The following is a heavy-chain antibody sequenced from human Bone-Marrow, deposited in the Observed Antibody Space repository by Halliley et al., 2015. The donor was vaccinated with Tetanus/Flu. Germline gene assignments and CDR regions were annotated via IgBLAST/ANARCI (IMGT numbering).Heavy chain of an antibody. CDR2: ISYSGST. CDR1: GGSIHSYY. D-gene: IGHD4-4*01. J-gene: IGHJ4*02. Sequence: TLSLTCTVSGGSIHSYYWSWIRQPPGKGLEWIGFISYSGSTHYNPSVKSRVTMSVDMSKSQFSLSLSSVTAADTAVYYCARGDYSLYYFDNWGQGALVTVSS. V-gene: IGHV4-59*08. CDR3: ARGDYSLYYFDN.